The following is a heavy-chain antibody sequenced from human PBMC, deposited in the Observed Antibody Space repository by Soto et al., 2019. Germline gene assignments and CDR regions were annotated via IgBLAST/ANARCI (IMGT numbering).Heavy chain of an antibody. V-gene: IGHV1-18*01. CDR3: ARDDAISGRARAFDG. CDR2: TSGFNGNT. CDR1: GYTFSTYY. Sequence: QVRLVQSGTVVTEPGASVKVSCKASGYTFSTYYISWVRHAPGQGLRWLGWTSGFNGNTFSPQEVQDRVVMTTDTSTTTAYMELTSLRAADTAVYYCARDDAISGRARAFDGWGQGTLVIVSS. J-gene: IGHJ3*01. D-gene: IGHD6-25*01.